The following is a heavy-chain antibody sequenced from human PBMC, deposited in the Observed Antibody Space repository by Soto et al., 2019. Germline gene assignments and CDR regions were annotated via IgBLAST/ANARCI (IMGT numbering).Heavy chain of an antibody. CDR2: IYYSGST. V-gene: IGHV4-59*01. D-gene: IGHD3-3*01. CDR1: GGSISSYY. CDR3: ARDAGTAAYDFWSGYYKEYYYYYMDV. J-gene: IGHJ6*03. Sequence: SETLSLTCTVSGGSISSYYWSWIRQPPGKGLEWIGYIYYSGSTNYNPSLKSRVTIPVDTSKNQFSLKLSSVTAADTAVYYCARDAGTAAYDFWSGYYKEYYYYYMDVWGKGTTVTISS.